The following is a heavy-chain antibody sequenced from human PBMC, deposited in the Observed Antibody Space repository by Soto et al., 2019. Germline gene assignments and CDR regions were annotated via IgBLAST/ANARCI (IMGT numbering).Heavy chain of an antibody. V-gene: IGHV4-39*01. D-gene: IGHD3-22*01. CDR1: GGSISSSSYY. CDR2: IYYSGST. Sequence: SETLSLTCTVSGGSISSSSYYWGWIRQPPGKGLEWIGSIYYSGSTYYNPSLKSRVTISVDTSKNQFSLKLSSVTAADTAVYYCARRLYYDSSGFEGGGMDVWGQGTMVTVSS. J-gene: IGHJ6*02. CDR3: ARRLYYDSSGFEGGGMDV.